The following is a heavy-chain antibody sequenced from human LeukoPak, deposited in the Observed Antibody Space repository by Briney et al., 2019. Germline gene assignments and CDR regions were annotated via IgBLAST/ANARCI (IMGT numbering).Heavy chain of an antibody. CDR3: AKDSFSSSWYNLFDY. D-gene: IGHD6-13*01. CDR1: GITLSNYG. Sequence: GGSLRLSCAASGITLSNYGMSWVRQAPGKGLEWVSAISGSGGSTYYADSVKGRFTISRDNSKNTLYLQMNSLRAEDTAVYYCAKDSFSSSWYNLFDYWGQGTLVSVSS. CDR2: ISGSGGST. V-gene: IGHV3-23*01. J-gene: IGHJ4*02.